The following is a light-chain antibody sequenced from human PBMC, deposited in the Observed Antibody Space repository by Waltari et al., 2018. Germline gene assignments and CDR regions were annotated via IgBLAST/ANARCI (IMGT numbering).Light chain of an antibody. CDR2: GAS. Sequence: IVLTQSPGTLSVSPGDRATVPCRASQTITGSWLTWYHQKPGQAPRLLIYGASNRAPGIPDRFSGSGSGTDFTLTISRLEPEDSAVYYCQQYDGSVVTFGGGTKVEIK. CDR1: QTITGSW. J-gene: IGKJ4*01. CDR3: QQYDGSVVT. V-gene: IGKV3-20*01.